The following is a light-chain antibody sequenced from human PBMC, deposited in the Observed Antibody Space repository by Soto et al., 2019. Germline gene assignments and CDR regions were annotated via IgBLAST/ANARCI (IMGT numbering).Light chain of an antibody. CDR2: DVN. CDR3: LTFPASDTFV. Sequence: QSALAQPASVSGSPGQSITISCTGTSHDVGHFNYVSWFQQHPGKSPILLILDVNNWPSGVSDRFSGSNSGNTASLTISGLHPEDEAEYYCLTFPASDTFVFGSGTKLTV. CDR1: SHDVGHFNY. V-gene: IGLV2-14*03. J-gene: IGLJ1*01.